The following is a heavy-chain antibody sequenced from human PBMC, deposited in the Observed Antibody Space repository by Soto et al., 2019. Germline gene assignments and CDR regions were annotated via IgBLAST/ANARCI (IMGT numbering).Heavy chain of an antibody. D-gene: IGHD2-15*01. CDR1: GFTFSSYE. V-gene: IGHV3-48*03. Sequence: GVLRLSCAASGFTFSSYEMNWVRQAPGKGLEWISHISSGSTTIFYAGSVKGRFTISRDNAKNSLYLQMTSLRVEDTAVYYCTRALLAWGQGTLVTVSS. J-gene: IGHJ5*02. CDR3: TRALLA. CDR2: ISSGSTTI.